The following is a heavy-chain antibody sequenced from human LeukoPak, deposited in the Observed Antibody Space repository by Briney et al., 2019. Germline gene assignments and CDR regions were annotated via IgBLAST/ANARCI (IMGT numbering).Heavy chain of an antibody. J-gene: IGHJ4*02. CDR3: ARGSGVTIFGVADY. V-gene: IGHV1-2*02. D-gene: IGHD3-3*01. Sequence: ASVKVSCKASGYTFTGYYMHWVRQAPGQGLEWMGWTNPNSGGTNYAQKFQGRVTMTRDTSISTAYMELSRLRSDDTAVYYCARGSGVTIFGVADYWGQGTLVTVSS. CDR2: TNPNSGGT. CDR1: GYTFTGYY.